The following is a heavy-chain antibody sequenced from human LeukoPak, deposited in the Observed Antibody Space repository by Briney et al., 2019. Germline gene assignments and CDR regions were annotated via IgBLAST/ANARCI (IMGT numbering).Heavy chain of an antibody. CDR3: ARDSGVGDNYYYYYYMDV. J-gene: IGHJ6*03. CDR2: IRYDGSNK. CDR1: GFTFSSYG. Sequence: GCSLRLSCAASGFTFSSYGMHWLRQAPGKGLEWVAFIRYDGSNKYYADSVKGRLSISRDNAKNSLYLQMNSLRAEDTAVYYCARDSGVGDNYYYYYYMDVWGKGTTVTVSS. D-gene: IGHD2-21*02. V-gene: IGHV3-30*02.